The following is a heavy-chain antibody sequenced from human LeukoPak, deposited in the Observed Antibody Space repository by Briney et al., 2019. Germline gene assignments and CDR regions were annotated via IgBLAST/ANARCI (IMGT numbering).Heavy chain of an antibody. CDR3: GTRDGYNDYFDY. CDR2: IIPIFGTA. CDR1: GYTFTDYY. V-gene: IGHV1-69*13. J-gene: IGHJ4*02. Sequence: GSSVKVSCKASGYTFTDYYVHWVRQAPGQGLEWMGGIIPIFGTANNAHKFHSRVTITADESTSTAYMELSSLRSEDTAAYSCGTRDGYNDYFDYWGQGTLVTVSS. D-gene: IGHD5-24*01.